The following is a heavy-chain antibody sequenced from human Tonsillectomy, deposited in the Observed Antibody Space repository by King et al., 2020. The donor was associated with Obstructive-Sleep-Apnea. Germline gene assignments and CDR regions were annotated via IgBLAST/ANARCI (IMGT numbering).Heavy chain of an antibody. J-gene: IGHJ4*02. CDR1: GFTFSNAW. CDR3: TTEARYGSGSYYAY. CDR2: IKSKTDGGTT. D-gene: IGHD3-10*01. V-gene: IGHV3-15*01. Sequence: VQLVESGGGLVKPGGSLRLSCAASGFTFSNAWMSWVRQAPGKGLEWVGRIKSKTDGGTTDYAAPVKGRLTISRDDSKNTLYLQMNSLKTEDTAVYYCTTEARYGSGSYYAYWGQGTLVTVSS.